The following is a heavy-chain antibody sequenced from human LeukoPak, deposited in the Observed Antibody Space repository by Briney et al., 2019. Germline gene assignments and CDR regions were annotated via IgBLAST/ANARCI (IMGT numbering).Heavy chain of an antibody. Sequence: GGSLRLSCTASGSTFGDYAMSWFRQAPGKGLEWVGFIRSKAYGGTTEYAASVKGRFTISRDDSKSIAYLQMNSLKTEDTAVYYCIRDAEWELQDYWGQGTLVTVSS. CDR1: GSTFGDYA. D-gene: IGHD1-26*01. CDR2: IRSKAYGGTT. CDR3: IRDAEWELQDY. J-gene: IGHJ4*02. V-gene: IGHV3-49*03.